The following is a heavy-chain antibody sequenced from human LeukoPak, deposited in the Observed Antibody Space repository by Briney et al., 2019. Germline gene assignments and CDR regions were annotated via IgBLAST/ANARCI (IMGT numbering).Heavy chain of an antibody. D-gene: IGHD3-10*01. Sequence: PGGSLRLSCAASGFTFSANWMRWVRQAPGGGLEWVANIKPDGSVKYYLDSVKGRFPISRDNANNSLYLQMNSLRVEDTAVYYCARDTGPLSFGDQGGQGTLVTVSS. CDR3: ARDTGPLSFGDQ. J-gene: IGHJ4*02. V-gene: IGHV3-7*04. CDR1: GFTFSANW. CDR2: IKPDGSVK.